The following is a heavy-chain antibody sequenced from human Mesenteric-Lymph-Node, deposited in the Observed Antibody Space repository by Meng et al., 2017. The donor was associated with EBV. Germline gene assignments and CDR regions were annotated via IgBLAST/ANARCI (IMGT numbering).Heavy chain of an antibody. V-gene: IGHV1-18*01. J-gene: IGHJ5*01. CDR2: ISAYNGYT. Sequence: QVQLVPSGAEVKKPVVSMKVSCKASGYIFSDYGISWVRQAPGQGLEWMGWISAYNGYTDYAQNFYGRVTMTTDTSTNTAYMEMRSLRSDDTAVYYCAREVLGAVVTPSWFDSWGQGTLVTVSS. D-gene: IGHD4-23*01. CDR3: AREVLGAVVTPSWFDS. CDR1: GYIFSDYG.